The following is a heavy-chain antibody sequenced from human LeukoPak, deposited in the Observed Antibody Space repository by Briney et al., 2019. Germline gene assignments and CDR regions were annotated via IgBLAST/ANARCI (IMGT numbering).Heavy chain of an antibody. D-gene: IGHD2-8*01. CDR2: ISGSGGST. CDR3: ARMDMYYFDY. CDR1: GFPFSSYA. J-gene: IGHJ4*02. V-gene: IGHV3-23*01. Sequence: QPGRSLRLSCAASGFPFSSYAMSWVRQAPGKGLEWVSAISGSGGSTYDADSVKGRFTISRDNSKNTLYLQMNSLRAEDTAVYYCARMDMYYFDYWGQGTLVTVSS.